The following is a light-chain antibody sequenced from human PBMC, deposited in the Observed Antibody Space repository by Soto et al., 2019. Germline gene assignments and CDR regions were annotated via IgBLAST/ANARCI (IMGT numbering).Light chain of an antibody. Sequence: QCLRSQPPSASGSPGQRATISCSRGGSNIGSYTVNWYQQLPGTAATLLIYNDNPRPSGVPVRFSGSKSGNSASLAISGLQSEDEADYFCAVWDDSLNGLYVFGTGTKVTVL. CDR1: GSNIGSYT. J-gene: IGLJ1*01. V-gene: IGLV1-44*01. CDR2: NDN. CDR3: AVWDDSLNGLYV.